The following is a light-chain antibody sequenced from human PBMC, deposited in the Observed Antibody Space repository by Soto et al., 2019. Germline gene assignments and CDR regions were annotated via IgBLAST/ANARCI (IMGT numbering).Light chain of an antibody. CDR2: EVS. Sequence: QSVLTQPPSVSGSPGQSVTISCTGTSIDVGSYNRVSWYQQSAGTAPRLMIYEVSNRPSGVSDRFSGSKSGNTASLTISGLQAEDDADYYCSLYTSRSTFVFGTGTKLTVL. CDR3: SLYTSRSTFV. V-gene: IGLV2-18*01. CDR1: SIDVGSYNR. J-gene: IGLJ1*01.